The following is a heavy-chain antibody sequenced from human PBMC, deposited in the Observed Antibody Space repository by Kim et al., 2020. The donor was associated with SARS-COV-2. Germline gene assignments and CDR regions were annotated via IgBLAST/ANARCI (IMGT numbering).Heavy chain of an antibody. V-gene: IGHV4-34*01. J-gene: IGHJ3*02. Sequence: SDNPSRKSRVTISEDTSKKQFSLKLTSVTAADTAIYYCTRRKYYDDAFDIWGQGTVVTVSS. CDR3: TRRKYYDDAFDI. D-gene: IGHD3-16*01.